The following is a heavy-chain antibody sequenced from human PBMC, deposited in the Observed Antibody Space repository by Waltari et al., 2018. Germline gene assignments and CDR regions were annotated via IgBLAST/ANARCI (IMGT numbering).Heavy chain of an antibody. D-gene: IGHD1-1*01. Sequence: EERLVESGGVVVQPGGSLGLSCATSASNFDEYSMHWVRQIPGKGLEWVSLISSDGADTHYGDSVRGRFTVSRDNTERSVYLQMNSLTTEDTAFYYCVKDLGTLGDSWGQGTLVTVAS. J-gene: IGHJ4*02. CDR1: ASNFDEYS. V-gene: IGHV3-43*01. CDR2: ISSDGADT. CDR3: VKDLGTLGDS.